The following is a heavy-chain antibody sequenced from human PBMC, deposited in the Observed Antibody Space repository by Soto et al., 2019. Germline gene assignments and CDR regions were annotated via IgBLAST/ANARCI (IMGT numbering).Heavy chain of an antibody. CDR1: GYTFTSYA. D-gene: IGHD5-12*01. Sequence: QVQLVQSGAEVKKPEASVKVSCKASGYTFTSYAMHWVRQAPGQRLEWMGWINAGNGNTKYSQKFQGRVTITRDTSASTAYMELSSLRSEDTAVYYCARETGGYDFNWFDPWGQGTLVTVSS. V-gene: IGHV1-3*01. CDR3: ARETGGYDFNWFDP. CDR2: INAGNGNT. J-gene: IGHJ5*02.